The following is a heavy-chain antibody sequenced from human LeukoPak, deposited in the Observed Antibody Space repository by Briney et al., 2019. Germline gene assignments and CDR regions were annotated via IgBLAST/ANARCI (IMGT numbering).Heavy chain of an antibody. CDR2: INYDGST. Sequence: SETLSLTCTVYGGSFRAYYWSWIRQPPGKGLEWIGEINYDGSTCYNPSLKSRVTISVDTSKKQAFLKLRSVTAADTAMYYCARGLNIEYFFDYWGQGSLVTVSS. V-gene: IGHV4-34*01. CDR1: GGSFRAYY. CDR3: ARGLNIEYFFDY. D-gene: IGHD5-12*01. J-gene: IGHJ4*02.